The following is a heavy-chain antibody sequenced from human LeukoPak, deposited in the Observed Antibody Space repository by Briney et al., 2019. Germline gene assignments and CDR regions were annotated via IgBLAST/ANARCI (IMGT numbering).Heavy chain of an antibody. J-gene: IGHJ4*02. CDR1: GGSISSYY. V-gene: IGHV4-59*12. CDR3: ARESVPAATFDY. D-gene: IGHD2-2*01. CDR2: IYHSGST. Sequence: SETLSLTCTVSGGSISSYYWSWIRQPPGKGLEWIGYIYHSGSTYYNPSLKSRVTISVDRSKNQFSLKLSSVTAADTAVYYCARESVPAATFDYWGQGTLVTVSS.